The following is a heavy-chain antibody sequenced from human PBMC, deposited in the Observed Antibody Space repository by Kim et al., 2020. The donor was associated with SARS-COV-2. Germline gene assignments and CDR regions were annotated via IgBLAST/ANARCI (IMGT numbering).Heavy chain of an antibody. J-gene: IGHJ6*02. CDR3: ARGYDIPLNPPANYYYYYGMDV. D-gene: IGHD3-9*01. CDR1: GGTFSSYA. V-gene: IGHV1-69*13. Sequence: SVKVSCKASGGTFSSYAISWVRQAPGQGLEWMGGIIPIFGTANYAQKFQGRVTITADESTSTAYMELSSLRSEDTAVYYCARGYDIPLNPPANYYYYYGMDVWGQGTTVTVSS. CDR2: IIPIFGTA.